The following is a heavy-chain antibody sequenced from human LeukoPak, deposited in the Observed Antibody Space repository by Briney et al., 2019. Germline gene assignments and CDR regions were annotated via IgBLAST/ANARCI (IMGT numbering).Heavy chain of an antibody. V-gene: IGHV4-59*11. Sequence: PSETLSVTCTDSAGSIDSHYCSCIRQPPGKGLEWIGYIYYTGSTEYHPSLKSRVTISLDTSKNQFSLKLTSVTAADTAVYYCARVYQSAEYYFDYWGQGNLVSVSS. D-gene: IGHD2-2*01. CDR1: AGSIDSHY. CDR2: IYYTGST. J-gene: IGHJ4*02. CDR3: ARVYQSAEYYFDY.